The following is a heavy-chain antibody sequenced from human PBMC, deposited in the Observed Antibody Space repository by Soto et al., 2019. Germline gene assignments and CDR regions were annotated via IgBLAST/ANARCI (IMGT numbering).Heavy chain of an antibody. V-gene: IGHV1-18*01. CDR1: GYTFTSYG. CDR3: ARTDIVVVVAASAGNWYCDL. Sequence: QVQLVQSGAEVKKPGASVKVSCKASGYTFTSYGISWVRQAPGQGLEWMGWISAYNGNTNYAQKLQGRVTMTTDTSTSTAYMELRSLRSDDTAVYYCARTDIVVVVAASAGNWYCDLWGRGTLVTVSS. J-gene: IGHJ2*01. D-gene: IGHD2-15*01. CDR2: ISAYNGNT.